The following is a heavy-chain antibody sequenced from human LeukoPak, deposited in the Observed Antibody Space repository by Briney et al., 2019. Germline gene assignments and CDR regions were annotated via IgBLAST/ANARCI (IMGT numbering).Heavy chain of an antibody. D-gene: IGHD6-19*01. CDR3: AKGTESGWYAYFDY. Sequence: GRSLRLSCAAPGFTFSHYGMHWVRQAPGKGLDWVAVIWYDGGNKYFADSVKGRFTISRDNSKNTVYLQMNSLRVEDTAVYYCAKGTESGWYAYFDYWGQGTLVTVSS. V-gene: IGHV3-33*06. CDR2: IWYDGGNK. CDR1: GFTFSHYG. J-gene: IGHJ4*02.